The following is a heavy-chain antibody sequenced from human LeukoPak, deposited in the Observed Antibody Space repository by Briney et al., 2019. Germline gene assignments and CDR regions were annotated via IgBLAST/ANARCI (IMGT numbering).Heavy chain of an antibody. J-gene: IGHJ4*02. D-gene: IGHD2-2*01. CDR1: GFTFSNYG. Sequence: GGSLRLSCAASGFTFSNYGMHWVRQAPGKGLEWVAFIRSDGSTKYYADSVKGRFTISRDNSKNTLYLQMNSLRAEDTAVYYCARGPGYCSSTSCYLPAYWGQGTLVTVSS. CDR3: ARGPGYCSSTSCYLPAY. CDR2: IRSDGSTK. V-gene: IGHV3-30*02.